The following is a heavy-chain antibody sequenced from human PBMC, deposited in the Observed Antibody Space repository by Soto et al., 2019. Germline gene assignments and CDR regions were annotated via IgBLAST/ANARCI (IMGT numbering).Heavy chain of an antibody. J-gene: IGHJ4*02. CDR1: GGSFSGYS. D-gene: IGHD2-8*02. CDR3: ARDKITGLFDY. V-gene: IGHV4-34*01. Sequence: QVQLQQWGAGLLKPSETLSLTCAVYGGSFSGYSWTWIRQPPGTGLEWIGEINHSGSTNYTPSLKSRVTISVDTSKNQFSLKLTSVTAADTAVDYCARDKITGLFDYWGQGTLVTVSS. CDR2: INHSGST.